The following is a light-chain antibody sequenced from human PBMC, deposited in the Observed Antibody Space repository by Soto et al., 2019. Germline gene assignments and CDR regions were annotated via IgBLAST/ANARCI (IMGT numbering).Light chain of an antibody. Sequence: AIRMTQSPSSLSASPGDRVTITCRASQDISSYLAWYQQKPGKAPNLLSSKASTLNSGVPSRFSGSGSGAEFTLTISRLKPDDSATYVGQQYAIPPMSFGQGTRLEI. J-gene: IGKJ5*01. CDR1: QDISSY. V-gene: IGKV1-8*01. CDR3: QQYAIPPMS. CDR2: KAS.